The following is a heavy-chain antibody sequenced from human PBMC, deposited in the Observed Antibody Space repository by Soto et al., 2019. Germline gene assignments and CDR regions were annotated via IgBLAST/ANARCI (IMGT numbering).Heavy chain of an antibody. CDR2: IWYDGSNE. Sequence: QVQLVESGGGVVQPGRSLRLSCAASGSTFSSYACHWVRQAPGKGLEWVAVIWYDGSNEDYAASVKGRFTISRDNSKSTLFLQMNSLRVEDTAVYYCAREETGTFDCWGQGTLVTVSS. D-gene: IGHD1-1*01. CDR1: GSTFSSYA. CDR3: AREETGTFDC. J-gene: IGHJ4*02. V-gene: IGHV3-33*01.